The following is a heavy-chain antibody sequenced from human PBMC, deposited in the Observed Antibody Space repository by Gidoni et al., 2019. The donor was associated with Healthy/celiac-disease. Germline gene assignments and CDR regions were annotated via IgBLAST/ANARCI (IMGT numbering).Heavy chain of an antibody. CDR1: GCSISSSRSD. CDR2: IYYSGST. J-gene: IGHJ3*02. D-gene: IGHD1-26*01. CDR3: ARGQGWELLECEAFDI. V-gene: IGHV4-39*01. Sequence: QLQLHESGPGLVKPSETLSLTCTVSGCSISSSRSDWGWIRQPPGKGLEWIGRIYYSGSTYYNPSLKSRVTISVDTSKNQFSLKLSSVTAADTAVYYCARGQGWELLECEAFDIWGQGTMVTVSS.